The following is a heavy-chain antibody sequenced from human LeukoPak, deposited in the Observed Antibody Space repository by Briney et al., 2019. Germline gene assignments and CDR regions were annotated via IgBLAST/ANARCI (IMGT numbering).Heavy chain of an antibody. CDR3: ARGAAGYSYG. J-gene: IGHJ4*02. V-gene: IGHV4-61*05. CDR1: GGSISSSSYY. CDR2: IYYSGST. D-gene: IGHD5-18*01. Sequence: SETLSLTCTVSGGSISSSSYYWGWIHQPPGKGLEWIGHIYYSGSTNYNPSLKSRVTISIDTSKNQFSLRLSSVTAADTAVYYCARGAAGYSYGWGQGTLVTVSS.